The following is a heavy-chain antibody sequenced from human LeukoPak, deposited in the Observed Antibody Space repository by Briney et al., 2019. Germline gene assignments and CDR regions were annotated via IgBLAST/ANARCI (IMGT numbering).Heavy chain of an antibody. J-gene: IGHJ4*02. CDR1: GGSISSGGYS. Sequence: PSETLSLTCAVSGGSISSGGYSWSWIRQPPGKGLEWIEYIYHSGSTYYNPSLKSRVTISVDRSKNQFSLKLSSVTAADTAVYYCARVMGRYSYDYFDYWGQGTLVTVSS. V-gene: IGHV4-30-2*01. D-gene: IGHD5-18*01. CDR3: ARVMGRYSYDYFDY. CDR2: IYHSGST.